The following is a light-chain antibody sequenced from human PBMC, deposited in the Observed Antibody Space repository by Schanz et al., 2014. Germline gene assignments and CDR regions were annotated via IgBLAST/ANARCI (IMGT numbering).Light chain of an antibody. CDR3: QHYNSYPWT. CDR2: AAS. J-gene: IGKJ1*01. CDR1: QSISSY. Sequence: DFQLTQSPSSLSASVGDRVTITCRARQSISSYLNWYQQKPGKAPKLLIYAASSLQSGVPSRFSGSGSGTDFTLTISSLQPDDFASYYCQHYNSYPWTFGQGTKVEIK. V-gene: IGKV1-39*01.